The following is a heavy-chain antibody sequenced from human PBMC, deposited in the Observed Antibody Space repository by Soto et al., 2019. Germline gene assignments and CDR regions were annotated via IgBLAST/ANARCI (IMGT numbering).Heavy chain of an antibody. Sequence: GGSLRLSCAASGFTFNIYALHWVRQAPGKGLEWVAVISFDGTKKYYSDSVKGRFTISRDNLKNTLYLQMNNLRVEDAALYFCAGEDDYGYCYINYGLDVWGQGTTVTVSS. D-gene: IGHD4-17*01. CDR1: GFTFNIYA. CDR2: ISFDGTKK. V-gene: IGHV3-30-3*01. CDR3: AGEDDYGYCYINYGLDV. J-gene: IGHJ6*02.